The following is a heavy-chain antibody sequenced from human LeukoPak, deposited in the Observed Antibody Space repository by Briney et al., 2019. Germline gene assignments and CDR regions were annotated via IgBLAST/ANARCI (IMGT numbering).Heavy chain of an antibody. D-gene: IGHD3-3*01. Sequence: SETLSLTCAVSGGSISGYKWTWVRRPPGKGLEWIGYIYDSGNTNYSPPLKSRITISVDTSKNQFSLNLTSVTAADTAIYYCARFWSGFDHWGRGTQVTVSS. J-gene: IGHJ4*02. V-gene: IGHV4-59*01. CDR2: IYDSGNT. CDR3: ARFWSGFDH. CDR1: GGSISGYK.